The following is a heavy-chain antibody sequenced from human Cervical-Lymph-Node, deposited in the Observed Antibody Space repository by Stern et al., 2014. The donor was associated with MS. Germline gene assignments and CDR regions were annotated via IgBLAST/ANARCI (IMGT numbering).Heavy chain of an antibody. V-gene: IGHV5-51*03. CDR2: IYLGAPKT. J-gene: IGHJ2*01. CDR1: GYSFTRDR. D-gene: IGHD6-19*01. Sequence: VQLVQSGAEVKKPGESLKISCTGSGYSFTRDRIGWARQTPGKGLEWVGTIYLGAPKTITSPSFQGPVTIPADKSISTAYLQWSSLKASDTAMYYCARLPDSGGWYGIWYFDLWGRGTLVTVSS. CDR3: ARLPDSGGWYGIWYFDL.